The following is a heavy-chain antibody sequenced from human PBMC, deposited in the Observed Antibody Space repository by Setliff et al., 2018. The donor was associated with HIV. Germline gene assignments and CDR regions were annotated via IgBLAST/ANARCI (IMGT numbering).Heavy chain of an antibody. D-gene: IGHD6-6*01. CDR3: AKDRSDLAANLDYYYYFGFDV. J-gene: IGHJ6*02. Sequence: GGSLRLSCATSGFTFSNYGMHWVRQAPGKGLEWVALIWNDGRNKYYVDSVKGRFTISRDNSKNTLYLQMNSLRAEDTAVYYCAKDRSDLAANLDYYYYFGFDVWGQGTTVTV. CDR2: IWNDGRNK. V-gene: IGHV3-33*06. CDR1: GFTFSNYG.